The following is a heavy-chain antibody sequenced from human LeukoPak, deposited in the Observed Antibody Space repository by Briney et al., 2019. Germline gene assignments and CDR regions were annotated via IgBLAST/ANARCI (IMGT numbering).Heavy chain of an antibody. CDR2: IYHSGST. CDR3: ARSPNYGDYYSGGFDP. Sequence: SQTLSLTCAVSGGSISSGGYSWSWIRQPPGKGLEWIGYIYHSGSTYYSPSLKSRVTISVDRSKNQFSLKLSSVTAADTAVYYCARSPNYGDYYSGGFDPWGQGTLVTVSS. J-gene: IGHJ5*02. D-gene: IGHD4-17*01. V-gene: IGHV4-30-2*01. CDR1: GGSISSGGYS.